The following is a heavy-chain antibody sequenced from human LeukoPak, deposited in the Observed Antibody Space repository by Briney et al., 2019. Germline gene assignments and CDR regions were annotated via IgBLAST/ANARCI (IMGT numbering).Heavy chain of an antibody. D-gene: IGHD6-19*01. J-gene: IGHJ4*02. V-gene: IGHV4-34*01. CDR2: INHSGST. CDR1: GGSFSGYY. CDR3: ARAVNSSGCDY. Sequence: SETLSLTCAVYGGSFSGYYWSWIRQPPGKGLEWIGEINHSGSTNYNPSLKSRATISVDTSKNQFSLKLSSVTAADTAVYYCARAVNSSGCDYWGQGTLVTVSS.